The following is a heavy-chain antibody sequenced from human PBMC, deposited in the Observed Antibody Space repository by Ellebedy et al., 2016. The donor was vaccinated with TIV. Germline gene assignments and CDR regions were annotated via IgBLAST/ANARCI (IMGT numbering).Heavy chain of an antibody. Sequence: GSLRLSXTVTGGSMSNSGYYWGWIRQPPGKGLEWIGAISNTGTTHYNESLKSRVTLSVDTSKNQFSLKLTSVTATDTAVYYCARHGQFDYWGQGTLVIVSS. V-gene: IGHV4-39*01. CDR1: GGSMSNSGYY. CDR3: ARHGQFDY. CDR2: ISNTGTT. J-gene: IGHJ4*02.